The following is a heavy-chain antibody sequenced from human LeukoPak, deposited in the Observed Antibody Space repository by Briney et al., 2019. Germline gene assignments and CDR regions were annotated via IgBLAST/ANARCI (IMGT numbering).Heavy chain of an antibody. CDR1: GFTFSNAW. V-gene: IGHV3-15*01. D-gene: IGHD1-26*01. CDR2: IKSKTDGGTT. Sequence: PGGSLRLSCAASGFTFSNAWMSWVRQAPGKGLEWVGRIKSKTDGGTTDYAAAVKGRFTISRDDSKNTLYLQMNSLKTEDTAVYYCTTLILWWELPRDAFDIWGQGTMVTVSS. CDR3: TTLILWWELPRDAFDI. J-gene: IGHJ3*02.